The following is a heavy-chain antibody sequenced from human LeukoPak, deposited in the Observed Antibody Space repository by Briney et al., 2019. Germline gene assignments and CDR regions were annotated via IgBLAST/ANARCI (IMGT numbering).Heavy chain of an antibody. CDR3: ARDRLNGMDV. V-gene: IGHV3-21*01. Sequence: PGGSLRLSCAGSGFTFSSYSMNWVRQAPGKGLEWVSSISSSSSDIYYADSVKGRFTTSRDNAKISLYLQRNRLRAEDTAVYYCARDRLNGMDVWGQGTTVTVSS. CDR2: ISSSSSDI. J-gene: IGHJ6*02. D-gene: IGHD3-16*01. CDR1: GFTFSSYS.